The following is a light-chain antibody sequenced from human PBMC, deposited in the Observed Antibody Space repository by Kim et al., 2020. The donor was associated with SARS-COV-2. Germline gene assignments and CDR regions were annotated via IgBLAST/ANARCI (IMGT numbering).Light chain of an antibody. V-gene: IGKV3-20*01. CDR2: GAS. Sequence: TVLTQSPGTLSLSPGERATLSCRASQTVNSSFLAWYQQKPGQTPRLLIYGASRRATCIPDRFGGSGSGTEFTLSINRMEPDDFAVYFCHQYDGSPPWTFGQGTKVEIK. CDR1: QTVNSSF. J-gene: IGKJ1*01. CDR3: HQYDGSPPWT.